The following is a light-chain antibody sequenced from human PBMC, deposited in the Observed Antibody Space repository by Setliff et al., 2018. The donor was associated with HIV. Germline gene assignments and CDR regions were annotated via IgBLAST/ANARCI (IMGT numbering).Light chain of an antibody. CDR1: QNINSN. CDR2: GTS. Sequence: TLSVFPGERATLSCTTSQNINSNLAWYQQKPGQSPRLLFYGTSARASDVAARFSGSGSGTEFTLTISRLQSEDSAIYYCLQYNSWPRTFGQGTKVDIK. CDR3: LQYNSWPRT. J-gene: IGKJ1*01. V-gene: IGKV3-15*01.